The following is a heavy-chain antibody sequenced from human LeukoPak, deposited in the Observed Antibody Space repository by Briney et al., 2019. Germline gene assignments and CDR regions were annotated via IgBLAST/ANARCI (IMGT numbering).Heavy chain of an antibody. CDR2: IYYSGST. CDR3: ARHEGSARISSFDY. V-gene: IGHV4-59*08. Sequence: SETLSLTCTVSGGSISSYYWSWIRQPPGKGLEWIGDIYYSGSTNYNPSLKSRVTISVDTSKNQFSLKLSSVTAADTAVYYCARHEGSARISSFDYWGQGTLVTVSS. J-gene: IGHJ4*02. CDR1: GGSISSYY. D-gene: IGHD2/OR15-2a*01.